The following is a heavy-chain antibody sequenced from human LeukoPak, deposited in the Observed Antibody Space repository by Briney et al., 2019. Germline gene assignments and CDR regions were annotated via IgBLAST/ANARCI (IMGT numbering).Heavy chain of an antibody. J-gene: IGHJ3*02. Sequence: SSVKVSCKASGYTVTGYYMLWVRQAPGRGLEGMGWINPNSGGTIYVQKFQGRVTMTRDTSISTAYIELSRLRSDDKAVYYCARTYDVEGFDIWGQGTMVTVSS. V-gene: IGHV1-2*02. D-gene: IGHD3-10*02. CDR3: ARTYDVEGFDI. CDR1: GYTVTGYY. CDR2: INPNSGGT.